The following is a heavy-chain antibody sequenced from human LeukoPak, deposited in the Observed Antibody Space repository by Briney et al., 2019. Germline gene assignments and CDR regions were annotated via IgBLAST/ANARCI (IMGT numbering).Heavy chain of an antibody. J-gene: IGHJ3*02. D-gene: IGHD3-22*01. V-gene: IGHV3-48*03. CDR2: ISSSGSTI. CDR3: ARGLYDSSGYYYGAFDI. CDR1: GFTVSSNY. Sequence: GGSLRLSCAASGFTVSSNYMNWVRQAPGKGLEWVSYISSSGSTIYYADSVKGRFTISRDNAKNSLYLQMNSLRAEDTAVYYCARGLYDSSGYYYGAFDIWGQGTMVTVSS.